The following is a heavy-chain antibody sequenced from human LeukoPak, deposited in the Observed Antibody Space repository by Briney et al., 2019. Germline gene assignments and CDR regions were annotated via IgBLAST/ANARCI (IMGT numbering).Heavy chain of an antibody. CDR3: VNYGWGRPA. J-gene: IGHJ4*02. D-gene: IGHD3-10*01. V-gene: IGHV3-74*03. CDR2: IKGDGSDT. CDR1: GFTFSSYW. Sequence: GGSLRLSCAASGFTFSSYWMHWVRQAPGKGLVWVSRIKGDGSDTTYADSVEGRFTISRDIAKNMLYLQMNSLRAEDTAVYYCVNYGWGRPAWGQGTLVTVSS.